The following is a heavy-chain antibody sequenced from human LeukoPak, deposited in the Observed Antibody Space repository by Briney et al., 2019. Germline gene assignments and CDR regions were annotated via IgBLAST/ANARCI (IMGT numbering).Heavy chain of an antibody. CDR3: ARGPAALHP. V-gene: IGHV4-34*12. CDR2: ILHTGST. D-gene: IGHD6-13*01. CDR1: GYSLTNHY. Sequence: PSETLSLTCAVSGYSLTNHYWIWIRQPPGKGLEWIGEILHTGSTNYNPSFKSRVTVSIDTSKNQFFLSLTSVTAADTAVYYCARGPAALHPWGQGTLVTVSS. J-gene: IGHJ5*02.